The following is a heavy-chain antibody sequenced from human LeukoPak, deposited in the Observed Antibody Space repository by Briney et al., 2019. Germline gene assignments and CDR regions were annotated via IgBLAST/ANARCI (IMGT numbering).Heavy chain of an antibody. J-gene: IGHJ5*02. CDR2: IYYSGST. D-gene: IGHD6-13*01. Sequence: SETLSLTCTVSGGSISSSSYYWGWIRQPPGKGLEWIGSIYYSGSTYYNPSLKSRVTISVDASKNQFSLKLSSVTAADTAVYYCARHRPYSSSWTNWFDPWGQGTLVTVSS. CDR1: GGSISSSSYY. CDR3: ARHRPYSSSWTNWFDP. V-gene: IGHV4-39*01.